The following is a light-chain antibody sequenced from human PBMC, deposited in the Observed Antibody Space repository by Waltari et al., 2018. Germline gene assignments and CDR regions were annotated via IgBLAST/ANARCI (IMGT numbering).Light chain of an antibody. V-gene: IGLV2-23*03. CDR2: EGS. Sequence: QSALNQPASVSGSPGPSITISCTGTSSDIGSYHLVSWYQQHPGKAPKLLIYEGSKRPSGVSNRFSGSKSGNTASLTISGLQTEDEADYYCCSYAGSSIFVVFGGWTKLTVL. CDR3: CSYAGSSIFVV. CDR1: SSDIGSYHL. J-gene: IGLJ2*01.